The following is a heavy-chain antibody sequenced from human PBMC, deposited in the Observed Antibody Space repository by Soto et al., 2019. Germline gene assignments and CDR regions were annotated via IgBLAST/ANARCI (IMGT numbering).Heavy chain of an antibody. CDR2: VSHDGRNT. J-gene: IGHJ4*02. CDR1: GFTFSDYA. CDR3: AKVGRQWLVTSDFNY. D-gene: IGHD6-19*01. Sequence: VQLVESGGGVVQPGRSLRLSCAASGFTFSDYAMHWFRQAPGNGLEWVAVVSHDGRNTHYADSVKGRFTISRNTSKNTVSLEMTILRAEDTAVYYCAKVGRQWLVTSDFNYSGQGALVTVSS. V-gene: IGHV3-30*18.